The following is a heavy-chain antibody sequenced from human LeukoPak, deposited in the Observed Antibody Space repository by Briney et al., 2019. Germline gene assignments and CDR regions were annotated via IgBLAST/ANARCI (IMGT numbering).Heavy chain of an antibody. V-gene: IGHV3-74*03. CDR1: GFTFSNYW. CDR2: INSDGSSI. Sequence: GGSLRLSCAASGFTFSNYWMHWVRQAPGKGLVWVSRINSDGSSITYADSVKGRFTISRDNAKNTLYLQMNSLRVEDTAVYYCAREGRVSGYDFDCWGQGTLVTVSS. CDR3: AREGRVSGYDFDC. J-gene: IGHJ4*02. D-gene: IGHD5-12*01.